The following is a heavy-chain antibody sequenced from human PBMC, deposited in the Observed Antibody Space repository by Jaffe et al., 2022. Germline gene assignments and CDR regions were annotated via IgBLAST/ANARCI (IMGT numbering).Heavy chain of an antibody. CDR2: IRSKAYGGTT. CDR1: GFTFGDYA. D-gene: IGHD2-2*01. Sequence: EVQLVESGGGLVQPGRSLRLSCTASGFTFGDYAMSWVRQAPGKGLEWVGFIRSKAYGGTTEYAASVKGRFTISRDDSKSIAYLQMNSLKTEDTAVYYCTRTPRSAARNAEYFQHWGQGTLVTVSS. V-gene: IGHV3-49*04. J-gene: IGHJ1*01. CDR3: TRTPRSAARNAEYFQH.